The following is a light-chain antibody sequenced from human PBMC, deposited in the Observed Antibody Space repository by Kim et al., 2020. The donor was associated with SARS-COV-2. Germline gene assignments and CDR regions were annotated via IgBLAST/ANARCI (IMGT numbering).Light chain of an antibody. J-gene: IGLJ3*02. CDR3: QSYDSSLSGWV. Sequence: RVTNSCTGSSSNSGAGYDVHWYQQLPGAAPKLLIYGNSNRPSGVPDRFSGSKSGTSASLAITGLQAEDEADYYCQSYDSSLSGWVFGGGTKLTVL. CDR2: GNS. V-gene: IGLV1-40*01. CDR1: SSNSGAGYD.